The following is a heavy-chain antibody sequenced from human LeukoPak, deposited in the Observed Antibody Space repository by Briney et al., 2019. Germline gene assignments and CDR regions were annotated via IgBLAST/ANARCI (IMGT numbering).Heavy chain of an antibody. D-gene: IGHD3-3*01. J-gene: IGHJ3*02. CDR2: IYYSGST. Sequence: SETLSLTCTVSGGSISSSSYYWGWIRQPPGKGLEWIGSIYYSGSTYYNPSLKSRVTISVDTSKNQFSLKLSSVTAADTAVYYRARPALDDAFDIWGQGTMVTVSS. CDR1: GGSISSSSYY. CDR3: ARPALDDAFDI. V-gene: IGHV4-39*01.